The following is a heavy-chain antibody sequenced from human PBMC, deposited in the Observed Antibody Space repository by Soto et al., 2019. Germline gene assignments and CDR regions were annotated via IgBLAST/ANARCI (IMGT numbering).Heavy chain of an antibody. D-gene: IGHD6-19*01. CDR2: IWYDGSNK. J-gene: IGHJ4*02. V-gene: IGHV3-33*01. CDR1: GFTFSSYG. Sequence: QVQLVESGGGVVQPGRSLRLSCAASGFTFSSYGMNWVRQAPGKRLEWVAVIWYDGSNKYYADSVKGRFTISRDNSENTLYLQLNSLRAEDTAVYYCARDRYSSGWYDLDYWGQGTLVNVSS. CDR3: ARDRYSSGWYDLDY.